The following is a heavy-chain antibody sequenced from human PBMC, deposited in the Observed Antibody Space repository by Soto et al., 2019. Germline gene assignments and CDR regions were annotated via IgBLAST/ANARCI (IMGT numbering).Heavy chain of an antibody. CDR3: ARIRGYSYFKYYYGMDV. V-gene: IGHV2-26*01. CDR2: IFSNDEK. J-gene: IGHJ6*02. CDR1: GFSLSNARMG. D-gene: IGHD5-18*01. Sequence: QVTLKESGPVLVKPTETLTLTCSVSGFSLSNARMGVSWIRQPPGKALEWLAHIFSNDEKYYSTSLKSRVTISNDTSKSQVVLTMTNMDPVDTATYYCARIRGYSYFKYYYGMDVWGQGTTVTVSS.